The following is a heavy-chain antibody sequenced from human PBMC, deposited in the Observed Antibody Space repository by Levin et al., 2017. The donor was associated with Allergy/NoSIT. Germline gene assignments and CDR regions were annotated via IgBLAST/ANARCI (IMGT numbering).Heavy chain of an antibody. CDR2: IIPIFGTA. CDR3: ASGVSGWYEGLYYYYYGMDV. CDR1: GGTFSSYA. D-gene: IGHD6-19*01. V-gene: IGHV1-69*06. Sequence: SVKVSCKASGGTFSSYAISWVRQAPGQGLEWMGGIIPIFGTANYAQKFQGRVTITADKSTSTAYMELSSLRSEDTAVYYCASGVSGWYEGLYYYYYGMDVWGQGTTVTVSS. J-gene: IGHJ6*02.